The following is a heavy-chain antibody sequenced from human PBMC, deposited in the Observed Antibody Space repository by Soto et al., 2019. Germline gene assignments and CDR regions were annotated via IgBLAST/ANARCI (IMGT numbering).Heavy chain of an antibody. CDR3: ARVWGGAFDI. CDR2: IYYSGST. V-gene: IGHV4-59*01. J-gene: IGHJ3*02. D-gene: IGHD3-10*01. CDR1: GGSISSYY. Sequence: QVQLQESGPGLVKPSETLSLTCTVSGGSISSYYWSWIRQPPGKGLEWIGYIYYSGSTNYNPSLKSRVTISVDTSKNQFSLKLSSVTAADTAGYYWARVWGGAFDIWGQGTMVTVSS.